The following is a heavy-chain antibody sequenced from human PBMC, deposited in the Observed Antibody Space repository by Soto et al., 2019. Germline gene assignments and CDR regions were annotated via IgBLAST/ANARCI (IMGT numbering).Heavy chain of an antibody. CDR3: ARRAETNGWNGFGADKYYFDF. V-gene: IGHV1-8*01. CDR1: VYAFPGYD. Sequence: XALKVSCKQSVYAFPGYDIYCVGQATGQGLEWMGWMNPNTGNSGYAQKFQGRVTMTSDTSISTAHMELSSLRSEDTAVSYCARRAETNGWNGFGADKYYFDFWGQGTLVTVSS. J-gene: IGHJ4*02. CDR2: MNPNTGNS. D-gene: IGHD1-1*01.